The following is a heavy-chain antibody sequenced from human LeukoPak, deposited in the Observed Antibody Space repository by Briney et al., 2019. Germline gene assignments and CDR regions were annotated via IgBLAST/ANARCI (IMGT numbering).Heavy chain of an antibody. CDR3: AKGSDYYDSSGYYYVKYFDY. Sequence: GGSLRLSCAASGFTFSSYAMSWVRQAPGKGLEWVSATSGSGANTYYADSVKGRFTISRENSKNTLYLQMNSLRAEDTAVYYWAKGSDYYDSSGYYYVKYFDYWGQGTLVTVSS. J-gene: IGHJ4*02. CDR1: GFTFSSYA. CDR2: TSGSGANT. D-gene: IGHD3-22*01. V-gene: IGHV3-23*01.